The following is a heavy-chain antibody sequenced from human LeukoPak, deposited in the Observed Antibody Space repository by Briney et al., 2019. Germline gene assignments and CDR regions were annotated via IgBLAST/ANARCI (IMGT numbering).Heavy chain of an antibody. D-gene: IGHD3-22*01. V-gene: IGHV3-30*18. J-gene: IGHJ4*02. CDR3: AKAESSGYHYGSDC. CDR2: ISYDGRNK. Sequence: GGPLRLSCAASGFTFSSHGMHWVRQAPGKGLEWVAVISYDGRNKYYADSVKGRFAISRDNSKNTLYLQMNSLRVEDTAVYFCAKAESSGYHYGSDCWGQGTLVTVSS. CDR1: GFTFSSHG.